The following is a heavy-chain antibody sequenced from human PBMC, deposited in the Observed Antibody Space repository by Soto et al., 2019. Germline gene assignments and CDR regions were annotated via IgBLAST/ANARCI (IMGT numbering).Heavy chain of an antibody. CDR3: ARGVTIFGVVIPTVYYYYMDV. J-gene: IGHJ6*03. Sequence: SETLSLTCAVYGGSFSGYYWSWIRQPPGKGLEWIGEINHSGSTNYNPSLKSRDNISVDTSKNQFSLKMSSVTAADTAVYYCARGVTIFGVVIPTVYYYYMDVCGKGTTVTVSS. CDR2: INHSGST. V-gene: IGHV4-34*01. D-gene: IGHD3-3*01. CDR1: GGSFSGYY.